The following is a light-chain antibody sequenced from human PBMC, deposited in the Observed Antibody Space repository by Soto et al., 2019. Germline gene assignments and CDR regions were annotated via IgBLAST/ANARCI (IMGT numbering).Light chain of an antibody. J-gene: IGKJ4*01. V-gene: IGKV3-11*01. CDR1: QRVSSY. CDR2: DAS. CDR3: QQRGNWPLT. Sequence: EIVLPQSPATLSLSPWERATLSCRASQRVSSYLAWYKQKPGQPPSLLIYDASNRATGIPARFSGSGSGTDFPLTISSLEPEDCAVYYCQQRGNWPLTFGGGTKVEI.